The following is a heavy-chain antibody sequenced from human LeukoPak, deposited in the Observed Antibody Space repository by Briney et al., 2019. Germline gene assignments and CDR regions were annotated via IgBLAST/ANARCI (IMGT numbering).Heavy chain of an antibody. J-gene: IGHJ6*03. CDR3: TRGVWQYQTLKSNYYYYMDV. V-gene: IGHV3-49*04. D-gene: IGHD2-2*01. Sequence: GGSLRLSCTASGFTFGDYAMSWVRQAPGKGLEWVGFIRSKAYGGTTEYAASVKGRFTISRDDSKSIAYLQMNSLKTEDTAVYYCTRGVWQYQTLKSNYYYYMDVWGKGTTVTVSS. CDR2: IRSKAYGGTT. CDR1: GFTFGDYA.